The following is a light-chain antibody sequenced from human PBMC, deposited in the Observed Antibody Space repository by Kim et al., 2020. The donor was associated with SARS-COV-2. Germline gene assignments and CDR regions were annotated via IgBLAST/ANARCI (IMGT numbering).Light chain of an antibody. J-gene: IGLJ2*01. CDR3: QVWDSSSDHRVV. Sequence: PGKTDGMTGGGNVFGSKRVHWCQREPGQAPILVISYDRDRPSGIPERFSGSNSGNTATLTISRGEAGDEADYYCQVWDSSSDHRVVFGGGTQLTVL. CDR1: VFGSKR. V-gene: IGLV3-21*04. CDR2: YDR.